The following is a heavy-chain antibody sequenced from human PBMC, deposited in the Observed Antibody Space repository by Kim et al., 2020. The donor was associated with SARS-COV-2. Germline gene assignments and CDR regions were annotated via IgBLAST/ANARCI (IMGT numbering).Heavy chain of an antibody. J-gene: IGHJ4*02. CDR3: ARGPSGSYSSY. CDR1: GYTFTSYA. Sequence: ASVKVSCKASGYTFTSYAMHWVRQAPGQRLEWMGWISAYNGNTNYAQKLQGRVTMTTDTSTSTAYMELRSLRSDDTAVYYCARGPSGSYSSYWGQGTLVTVSS. V-gene: IGHV1-18*01. D-gene: IGHD1-26*01. CDR2: ISAYNGNT.